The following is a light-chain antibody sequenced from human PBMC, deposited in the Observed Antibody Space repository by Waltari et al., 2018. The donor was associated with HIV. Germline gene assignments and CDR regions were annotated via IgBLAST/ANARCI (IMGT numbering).Light chain of an antibody. CDR1: SSDGGSYNL. J-gene: IGLJ1*01. Sequence: QSALTQPASVSVSPGQSIPISCTGTSSDGGSYNLVSWYQQHPGKAPKLMIYEVSKRPSGVSNRFSGSKSGNTASLTISGLQAEDEADYYCCSYAGSPYVFGTGTKVTVL. V-gene: IGLV2-23*02. CDR2: EVS. CDR3: CSYAGSPYV.